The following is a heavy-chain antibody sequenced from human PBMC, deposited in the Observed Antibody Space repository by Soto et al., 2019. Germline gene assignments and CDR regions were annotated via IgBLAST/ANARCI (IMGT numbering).Heavy chain of an antibody. V-gene: IGHV1-69*01. D-gene: IGHD6-13*01. CDR3: ARDLIAAAGRRGSHGFDDY. Sequence: QVQLVQSGAEVKKPGSSVKVSCKASGGTFSSYAISWVRQAPGQGLEWMGGIIPIFGTANYAQKFQGRVTITADESTSTAHMELSSLRSEDTAVYYCARDLIAAAGRRGSHGFDDYWGQGTLVTVSS. CDR1: GGTFSSYA. J-gene: IGHJ4*02. CDR2: IIPIFGTA.